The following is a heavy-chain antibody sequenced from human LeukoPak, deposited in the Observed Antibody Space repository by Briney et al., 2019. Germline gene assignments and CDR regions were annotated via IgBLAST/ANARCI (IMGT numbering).Heavy chain of an antibody. CDR1: GYTFSSYS. CDR2: ISVRSNYI. Sequence: PGGSLRLSCLASGYTFSSYSINWVRQAPGKGLEWVSYISVRSNYIYYADSVRGRFRISRDDARDALYLQMNSLRAEDTAVYYCVRLRRNSDTSGFYYYYDFWGQGTLVTVSS. V-gene: IGHV3-21*01. D-gene: IGHD3-22*01. J-gene: IGHJ4*02. CDR3: VRLRRNSDTSGFYYYYDF.